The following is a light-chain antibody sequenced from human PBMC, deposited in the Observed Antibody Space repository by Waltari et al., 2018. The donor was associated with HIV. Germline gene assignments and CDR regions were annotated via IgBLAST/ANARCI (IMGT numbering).Light chain of an antibody. V-gene: IGKV1-27*01. Sequence: DIQMTQSPSSLSASIGDRVTISCRASQDITNYLAWYQHIPGKIPKLLIYGASALQSGVPSRFSGRASGTDFNLTIDGLQTADAATYYCQNYNGAPIYTFGQGTRVEIK. CDR3: QNYNGAPIYT. CDR2: GAS. CDR1: QDITNY. J-gene: IGKJ2*01.